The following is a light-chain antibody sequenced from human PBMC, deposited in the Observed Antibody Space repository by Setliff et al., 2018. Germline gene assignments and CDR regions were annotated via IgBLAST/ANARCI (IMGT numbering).Light chain of an antibody. CDR3: SSYTSSSTYV. V-gene: IGLV2-14*01. CDR1: SSDVGGYNY. CDR2: DVS. Sequence: QSALAQPASVSGSPGQSITISCTGTSSDVGGYNYVSWYQQHPGKAPKLMIYDVSKRPSGVSNRFSGSKSGNTASLTISWLQAEDEADYYCSSYTSSSTYVFGTGTKSPS. J-gene: IGLJ1*01.